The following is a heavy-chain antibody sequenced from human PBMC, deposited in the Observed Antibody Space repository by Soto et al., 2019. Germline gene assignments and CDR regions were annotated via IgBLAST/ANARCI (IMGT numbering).Heavy chain of an antibody. D-gene: IGHD3-22*01. Sequence: QVQLQESGPGPVKPSETLSLTCTVSGDSISSYYWTWIRQPPGKGLEWIGSIHYTGYSNYSPSLKSRVIMSIDRSKEQFSLSLTSVTAADTAVYYCARSAFGPYDTSGYYDYWGQGILVTVSS. CDR1: GDSISSYY. CDR2: IHYTGYS. J-gene: IGHJ4*02. V-gene: IGHV4-59*01. CDR3: ARSAFGPYDTSGYYDY.